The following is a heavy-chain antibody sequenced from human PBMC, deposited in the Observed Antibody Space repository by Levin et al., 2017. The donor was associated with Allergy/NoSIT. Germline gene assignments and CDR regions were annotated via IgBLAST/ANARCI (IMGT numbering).Heavy chain of an antibody. CDR3: ARGVRGVIVYYFDY. CDR1: GFTFSSYA. CDR2: ISYDGSNK. J-gene: IGHJ4*02. Sequence: LSLTCAASGFTFSSYAMHWVRQAPGKGLEWVAVISYDGSNKYYADSVKGRFTISRDNSKNTLYLQMNSLRAEDTAVYYCARGVRGVIVYYFDYWGQGTLVTVSS. D-gene: IGHD3-10*01. V-gene: IGHV3-30-3*01.